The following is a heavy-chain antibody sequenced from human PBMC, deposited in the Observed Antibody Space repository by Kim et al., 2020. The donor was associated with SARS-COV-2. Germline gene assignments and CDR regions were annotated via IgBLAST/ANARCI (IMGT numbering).Heavy chain of an antibody. V-gene: IGHV3-73*01. CDR2: IRSKVNGYAS. CDR1: GFTFSDSA. Sequence: GGSLRLSCGASGFTFSDSAMHWVRRASGKGLEWVGRIRSKVNGYASAYRASVRGRFTIARDDSTNTAYLQMNSLKTEDTAVYYCTRVHGTPFAFWDAFDFGGQGTMAAAS. D-gene: IGHD1-1*01. CDR3: TRVHGTPFAFWDAFDF. J-gene: IGHJ3*01.